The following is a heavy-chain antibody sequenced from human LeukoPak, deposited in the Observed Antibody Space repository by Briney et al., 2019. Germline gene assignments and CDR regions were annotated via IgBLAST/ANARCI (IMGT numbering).Heavy chain of an antibody. CDR1: GFTFSQDG. CDR3: SKYNPYDALDY. J-gene: IGHJ4*02. Sequence: GGSLRLSCAGSGFTFSQDGMSWVRQVPGKGLEWLGLIKNKIDGGTTDYAVTVKGRFTISRDDSKNTLYLQMNSLKTGDTAVYYCSKYNPYDALDYWGQGTLVTVSS. CDR2: IKNKIDGGTT. V-gene: IGHV3-15*01. D-gene: IGHD1-1*01.